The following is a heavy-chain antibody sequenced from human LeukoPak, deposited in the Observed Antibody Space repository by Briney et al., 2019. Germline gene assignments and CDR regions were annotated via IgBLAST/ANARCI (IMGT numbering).Heavy chain of an antibody. CDR1: GFTFNNYW. CDR2: IKQDGSEK. D-gene: IGHD1-1*01. J-gene: IGHJ6*02. CDR3: ARAPERGTTDV. V-gene: IGHV3-7*01. Sequence: GGSLRFSCEASGFTFNNYWMSWVRQAPGKGLEWVANIKQDGSEKYYVDSVTGRFTISRDNAKNSLYLQMNSLRAEDTAVYYCARAPERGTTDVWGQGTTVSVSS.